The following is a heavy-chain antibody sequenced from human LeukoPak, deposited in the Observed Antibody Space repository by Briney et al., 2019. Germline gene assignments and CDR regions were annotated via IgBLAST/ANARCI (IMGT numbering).Heavy chain of an antibody. CDR2: VHHSGST. CDR3: ARDRGYFIFDY. D-gene: IGHD3-22*01. CDR1: DFSISSGYH. V-gene: IGHV4-38-2*02. J-gene: IGHJ4*02. Sequence: PSETLSLTCAVSDFSISSGYHWGWVRQPPGKGLEWIGAVHHSGSTYYNPSLKSRVTMSTDPSKSQFSLKPSSVTAADTVVDFFARDRGYFIFDYWGQGTRVTVSS.